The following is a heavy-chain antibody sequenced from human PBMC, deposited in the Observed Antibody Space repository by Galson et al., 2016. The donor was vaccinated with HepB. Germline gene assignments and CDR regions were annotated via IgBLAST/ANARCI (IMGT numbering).Heavy chain of an antibody. V-gene: IGHV3-48*02. CDR3: ARDSKRSLSD. CDR2: MSSSSSII. Sequence: SLRLSCAASGFTFSSYSMNWVRQAPGKGLEWVSYMSSSSSIIYYADSVKGRFTIPIDNTKNSLYLQMNSLRDEDTAVYYCARDSKRSLSDWGQGTLVTVSS. CDR1: GFTFSSYS. J-gene: IGHJ4*02.